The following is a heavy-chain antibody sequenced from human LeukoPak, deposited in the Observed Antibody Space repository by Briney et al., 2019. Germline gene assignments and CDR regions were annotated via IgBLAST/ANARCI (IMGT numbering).Heavy chain of an antibody. J-gene: IGHJ4*02. CDR2: ICGSGGST. D-gene: IGHD3-3*01. V-gene: IGHV3-23*01. Sequence: GGSLRLSCAASGFTFSSYAMSWVRQAPGKGLEWVSAICGSGGSTYYADSVKGRFTISRDNSKNTLYLQMNSLRAEDTAVYYCARVGGYYDFWSGPYYFDYWGQGTLVTVFS. CDR3: ARVGGYYDFWSGPYYFDY. CDR1: GFTFSSYA.